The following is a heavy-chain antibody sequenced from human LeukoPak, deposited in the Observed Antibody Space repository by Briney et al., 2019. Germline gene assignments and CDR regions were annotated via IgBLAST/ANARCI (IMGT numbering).Heavy chain of an antibody. CDR2: IYSGGST. J-gene: IGHJ6*03. D-gene: IGHD4-11*01. CDR3: ARDTATVPTSSTLYYYYYYYMDV. V-gene: IGHV3-53*01. CDR1: GFTVSSNY. Sequence: PGGSLRLSCAASGFTVSSNYMSWVRQAPGKGLEWVSVIYSGGSTYYADSVKGRFTISRDNSKNTLYLQMNSLRAEDTAVYYCARDTATVPTSSTLYYYYYYYMDVWGKGTTVTVSS.